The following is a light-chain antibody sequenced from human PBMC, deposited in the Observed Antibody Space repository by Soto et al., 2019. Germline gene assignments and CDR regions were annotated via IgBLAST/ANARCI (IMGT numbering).Light chain of an antibody. V-gene: IGKV3-15*01. J-gene: IGKJ1*01. CDR3: QQSNNCPWT. Sequence: EIVVTQSPATLSGSPGGRVTLSCRASQFVSSRLACYQQRPGQVPRLLIYDTSTRATGIPARFSGSGSGTEFTPTISSLQSEDFAVYYCQQSNNCPWTFGHGTKVDIK. CDR1: QFVSSR. CDR2: DTS.